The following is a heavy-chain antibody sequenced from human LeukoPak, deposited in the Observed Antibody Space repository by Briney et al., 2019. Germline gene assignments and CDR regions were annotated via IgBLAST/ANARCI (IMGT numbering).Heavy chain of an antibody. CDR1: GSSISSWY. Sequence: ETLSLTCTVSGSSISSWYWSWIRQPPGKGLELLGYIYHSGSTNYNPSFKSRITISVDTSKNQFSLKLSSVTAADTAVYFCARRGGSPLGAFDIWGQGTMVTVSS. CDR2: IYHSGST. D-gene: IGHD1-26*01. J-gene: IGHJ3*02. V-gene: IGHV4-59*01. CDR3: ARRGGSPLGAFDI.